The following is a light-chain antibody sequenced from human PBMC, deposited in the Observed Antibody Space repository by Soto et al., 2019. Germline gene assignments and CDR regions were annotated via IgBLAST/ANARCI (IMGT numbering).Light chain of an antibody. CDR3: QLYDSSSWT. Sequence: EIVLTQSPGTLSLSPGERATLSCRASQSVSSSYLAWYQQKPGQAPRLLIYGASNRATGVPVRFSGSGSGTDFTLTISRLETEDFAVYYCQLYDSSSWTFGQGTKVDI. J-gene: IGKJ1*01. CDR1: QSVSSSY. CDR2: GAS. V-gene: IGKV3-20*01.